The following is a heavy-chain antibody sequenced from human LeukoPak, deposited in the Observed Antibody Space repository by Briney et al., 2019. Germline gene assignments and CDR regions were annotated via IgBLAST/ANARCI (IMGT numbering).Heavy chain of an antibody. D-gene: IGHD5-12*01. J-gene: IGHJ6*02. CDR1: GFTFSSYS. Sequence: GGSLRLSCAASGFTFSSYSMNWVRQAPGKGLEWVSSISSSSSYIYYADSVKGRFTISRDIAKNSLYLQMNSLRAEDTAVYYCARAWIYYGMDVWGQGTTVTVSS. V-gene: IGHV3-21*01. CDR2: ISSSSSYI. CDR3: ARAWIYYGMDV.